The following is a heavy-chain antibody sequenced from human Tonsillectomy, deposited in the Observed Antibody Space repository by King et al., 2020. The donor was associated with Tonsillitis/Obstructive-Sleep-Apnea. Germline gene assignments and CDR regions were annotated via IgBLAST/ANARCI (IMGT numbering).Heavy chain of an antibody. CDR2: ISGSGRST. D-gene: IGHD3-22*01. CDR3: AKVPSNYYDASGYYNYFEY. V-gene: IGHV3-23*04. J-gene: IGHJ4*02. Sequence: VQLVESGGGLVQPGGSLRLSCAASGFSFITYAMSWVRQAPGKGLEWVSAISGSGRSTYYADSVKGRFTISRDNSKNTLYLQMNNVRAEDTAVYYCAKVPSNYYDASGYYNYFEYWGQGTLVTVSS. CDR1: GFSFITYA.